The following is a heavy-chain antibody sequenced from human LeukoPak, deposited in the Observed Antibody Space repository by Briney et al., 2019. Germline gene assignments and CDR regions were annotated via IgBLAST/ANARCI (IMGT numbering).Heavy chain of an antibody. Sequence: ASVKVSCKASGYTFTGYYMHWVRQAPGQGLEWMGWINPNSGGTNYAQKFQGRVTMTRNTSISTAYMELSSLRSEDTAVYYCARGRPPALWFGEDYWGQGTLVTVSS. D-gene: IGHD3-10*01. V-gene: IGHV1-2*02. CDR1: GYTFTGYY. CDR3: ARGRPPALWFGEDY. J-gene: IGHJ4*02. CDR2: INPNSGGT.